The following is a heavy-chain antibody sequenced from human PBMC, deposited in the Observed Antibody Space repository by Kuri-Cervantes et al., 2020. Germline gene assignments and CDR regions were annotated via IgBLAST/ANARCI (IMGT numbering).Heavy chain of an antibody. D-gene: IGHD7-27*01. J-gene: IGHJ6*02. CDR2: INPNSGGT. CDR1: GYTFTGYY. CDR3: ARGRLGTYYYYYGMDV. V-gene: IGHV1-2*02. Sequence: ASVKVSCKASGYTFTGYYMHWVRQAPGQGLEWMGWINPNSGGTNYAQKFQGRVTMTRDTSISTAYMELSRLRSDDTAAYYCARGRLGTYYYYYGMDVWGQGTTVTVSS.